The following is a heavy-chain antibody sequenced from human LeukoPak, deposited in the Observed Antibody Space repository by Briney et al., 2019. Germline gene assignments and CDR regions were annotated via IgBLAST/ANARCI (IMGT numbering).Heavy chain of an antibody. CDR1: GFTFNDYW. J-gene: IGHJ4*02. Sequence: GGPVTLSCSASGFTFNDYWMHWLGQAPGKGRVWVSRIKSDEGVTNYAHSVQGRFTISRDNTKNTLHLQLNSLKAEDTAGYYFAAESYNCSFDYWGQGTLVTVSS. D-gene: IGHD5-24*01. CDR2: IKSDEGVT. V-gene: IGHV3-74*01. CDR3: AAESYNCSFDY.